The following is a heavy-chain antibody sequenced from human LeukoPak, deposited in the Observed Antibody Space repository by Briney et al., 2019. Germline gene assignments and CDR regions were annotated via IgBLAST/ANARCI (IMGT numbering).Heavy chain of an antibody. CDR1: GFTFRSYW. V-gene: IGHV3-74*01. Sequence: GGSLRLSCAASGFTFRSYWMHWVRQAPGKGLVWVSRINSDGSSTADADSVKGRFTISRDNAKNTLYLQMNSLRAEDTAVYYCARVGPYCSGGSCYGYWGQGTLVTVSS. CDR3: ARVGPYCSGGSCYGY. J-gene: IGHJ4*02. D-gene: IGHD2-15*01. CDR2: INSDGSST.